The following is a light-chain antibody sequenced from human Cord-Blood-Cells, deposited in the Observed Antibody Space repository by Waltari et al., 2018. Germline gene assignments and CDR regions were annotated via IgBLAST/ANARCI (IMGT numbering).Light chain of an antibody. CDR2: AAS. CDR3: RQYYSFPFT. CDR1: QGISSH. Sequence: VIWITQPPSFLSAPTRDRCTISCRIRQGISSHLAWYQQKPGKAPELLIYAASTVQSEVPSRFSGSGSGTDFTLTISCLQSEDFATYYCRQYYSFPFTFGPGTKVDIK. J-gene: IGKJ3*01. V-gene: IGKV1D-8*03.